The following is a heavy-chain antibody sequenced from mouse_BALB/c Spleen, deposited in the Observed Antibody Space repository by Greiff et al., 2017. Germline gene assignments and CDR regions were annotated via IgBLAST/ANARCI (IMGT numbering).Heavy chain of an antibody. CDR3: NACRGRYAMDY. Sequence: EVMLVESGAELVRSGASVKLSCTASGFNIKDYYMHWVKQRPEQGLEWIGWIDPENGDTEYAPKFQGKATMTADTSSNTAYLQLSSLTSEDTAVYYCNACRGRYAMDYWGQGTSVTVSS. J-gene: IGHJ4*01. V-gene: IGHV14-4*02. CDR2: IDPENGDT. CDR1: GFNIKDYY.